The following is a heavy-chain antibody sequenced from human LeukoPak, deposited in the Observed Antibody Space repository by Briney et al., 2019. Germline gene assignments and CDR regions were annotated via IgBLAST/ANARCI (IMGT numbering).Heavy chain of an antibody. CDR3: AGGGGTTPFDY. D-gene: IGHD1-1*01. V-gene: IGHV4-59*06. J-gene: IGHJ4*02. CDR2: IYYSGST. CDR1: GGSISSYY. Sequence: SETLSLTCTVSGGSISSYYWSWIRQPPGKGLEWIGYIYYSGSTYYNPSLKSRVTISVDTSKNQFSLKLSSVTAADTAVYYCAGGGGTTPFDYWGQGTLVTVSS.